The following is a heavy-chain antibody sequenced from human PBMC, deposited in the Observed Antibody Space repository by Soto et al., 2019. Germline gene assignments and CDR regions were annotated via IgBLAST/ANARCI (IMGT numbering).Heavy chain of an antibody. CDR2: INHGGNT. CDR3: ARGLSTVAMFDGFDI. J-gene: IGHJ3*02. Sequence: PSETLSLTCVVNGGSLSGNNWSWIRQPPGKGLEWIGDINHGGNTHYNPSLMSRVTMSVDTSKRQFSLQLTSVTAADTALYFCARGLSTVAMFDGFDIWGQGTVVTVSS. V-gene: IGHV4-34*01. CDR1: GGSLSGNN. D-gene: IGHD6-19*01.